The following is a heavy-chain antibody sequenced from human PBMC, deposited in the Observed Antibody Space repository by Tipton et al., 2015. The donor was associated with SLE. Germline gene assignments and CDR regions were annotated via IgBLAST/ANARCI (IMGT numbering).Heavy chain of an antibody. V-gene: IGHV3-21*03. Sequence: SLRLSCAASGFTFSSYSMNWVRQAPGKGLEWVSFISSSSSYIYYADPVKGRFTISRDNAKNSLYLQMNSLRAEDTAVYYCARDVTTVTSYYFDYWGQGTLVTVSS. J-gene: IGHJ4*02. D-gene: IGHD4-17*01. CDR3: ARDVTTVTSYYFDY. CDR1: GFTFSSYS. CDR2: ISSSSSYI.